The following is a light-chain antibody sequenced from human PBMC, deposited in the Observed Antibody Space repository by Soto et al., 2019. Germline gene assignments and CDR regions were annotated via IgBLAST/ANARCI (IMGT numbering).Light chain of an antibody. CDR1: QPVGSAY. V-gene: IGKV3-20*01. J-gene: IGKJ1*01. CDR2: ATS. CDR3: HQDFNLPWT. Sequence: EIVLTQSPGTLSLSPGDRATLSCRASQPVGSAYLAWYRQTLGQAPRPLIYATSSRATGIPVRFSGSGSGTDFTLTISSLQPEDFAVYFCHQDFNLPWTFSQGTKVDIK.